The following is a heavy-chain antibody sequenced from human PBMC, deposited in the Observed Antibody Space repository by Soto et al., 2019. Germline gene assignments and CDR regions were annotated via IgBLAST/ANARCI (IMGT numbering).Heavy chain of an antibody. CDR3: ARGSGWYYY. Sequence: SETLSLTCTVSGGSIRSYYWSWIRQPPGKGLEWIGYIYSSGSTNYNPSLKSRVTISVDTSKNQFSLKLSSVTAADTAVYYCARGSGWYYYWGQGILVTVS. D-gene: IGHD6-19*01. V-gene: IGHV4-4*08. CDR2: IYSSGST. J-gene: IGHJ4*02. CDR1: GGSIRSYY.